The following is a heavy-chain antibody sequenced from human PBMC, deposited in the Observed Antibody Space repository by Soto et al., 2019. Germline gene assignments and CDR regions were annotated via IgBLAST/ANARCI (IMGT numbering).Heavy chain of an antibody. V-gene: IGHV4-59*01. CDR1: GGSTIMYY. CDR3: ASSHGGHRAPFAF. J-gene: IGHJ4*02. CDR2: IYYSGTT. D-gene: IGHD2-21*01. Sequence: PSETLSLTCTVSGGSTIMYYWSWIRQPPGKGLEWIGYIYYSGTTNYNPSLQSRVTISIDTSKNQFSLKLNSVTAADTAMYYCASSHGGHRAPFAFRARGSLVPVSS.